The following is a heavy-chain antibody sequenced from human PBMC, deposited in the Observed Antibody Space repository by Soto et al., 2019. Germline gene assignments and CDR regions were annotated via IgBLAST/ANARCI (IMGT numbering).Heavy chain of an antibody. CDR3: ARGLAALPVFAFDI. Sequence: SGPTLVNPTQTLTLTCSFSGFSLSTSGVGVGWIRQPPGKALEWLAHIYWSGDERYRPSLKSRLSITKDTAKNQVVLTMTNMDPVDTATYYCARGLAALPVFAFDIWGQGTMVTVSS. CDR2: IYWSGDE. V-gene: IGHV2-5*01. D-gene: IGHD6-6*01. CDR1: GFSLSTSGVG. J-gene: IGHJ3*02.